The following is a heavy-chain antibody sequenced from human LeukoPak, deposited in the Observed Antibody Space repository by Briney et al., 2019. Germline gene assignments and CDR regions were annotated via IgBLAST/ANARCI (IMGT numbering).Heavy chain of an antibody. D-gene: IGHD6-6*01. CDR3: AREGSIAADQNWFDP. J-gene: IGHJ5*02. CDR2: IYYSGST. Sequence: PSETLSLTCTVSGASISSYYWSWIRQPPGKGLEWIGYIYYSGSTNYNPSLKSRVTISVDTSKNQFSLKLNSVTAADTAVYYCAREGSIAADQNWFDPWGQGTLVTVSS. V-gene: IGHV4-59*01. CDR1: GASISSYY.